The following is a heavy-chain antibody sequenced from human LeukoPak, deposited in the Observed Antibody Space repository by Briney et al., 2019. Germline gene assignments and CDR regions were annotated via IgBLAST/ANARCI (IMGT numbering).Heavy chain of an antibody. CDR3: ARGRHGDFGNWFDP. J-gene: IGHJ5*02. Sequence: SGTLSLTCTIFGGSINSSNWWNWVRQSPGKGLEWIGEIFRSGETNYNSSLESRLTISVDRTKNQFSLRLNSVTAADTAVYYCARGRHGDFGNWFDPWGQGTPVIVAS. V-gene: IGHV4-4*02. CDR1: GGSINSSNW. D-gene: IGHD4-17*01. CDR2: IFRSGET.